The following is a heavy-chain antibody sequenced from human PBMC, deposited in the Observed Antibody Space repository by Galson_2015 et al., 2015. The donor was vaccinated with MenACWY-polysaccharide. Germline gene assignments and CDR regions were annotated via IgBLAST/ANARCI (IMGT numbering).Heavy chain of an antibody. D-gene: IGHD2-15*01. CDR2: ISWNSDII. V-gene: IGHV3-9*01. CDR1: GFTFDDYA. Sequence: SLRLSCAASGFTFDDYAMHWVRQAPGKGLEWVSGISWNSDIIGYADSVKGRFTISRDSAKNSLYLQMNSLRPEDTALHYCAKGYSYSKSPVDHWGQGTLVTVSS. CDR3: AKGYSYSKSPVDH. J-gene: IGHJ4*02.